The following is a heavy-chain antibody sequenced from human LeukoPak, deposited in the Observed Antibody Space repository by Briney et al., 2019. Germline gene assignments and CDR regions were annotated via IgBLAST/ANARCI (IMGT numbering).Heavy chain of an antibody. CDR1: GFTFSSYS. CDR2: ISSSSSTI. J-gene: IGHJ6*03. V-gene: IGHV3-48*01. Sequence: PGGSLRLSCAASGFTFSSYSVNWVRQAPGKGLEWVSYISSSSSTIYYADSVKGRFTISRDNAKNSLYLQMNSLRAEDTAVYYCARDCYYYYYMDVWGKGTTVTVSS. CDR3: ARDCYYYYYMDV.